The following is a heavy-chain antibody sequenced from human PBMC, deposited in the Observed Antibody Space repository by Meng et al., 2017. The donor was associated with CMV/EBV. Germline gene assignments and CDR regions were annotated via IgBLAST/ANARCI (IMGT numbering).Heavy chain of an antibody. D-gene: IGHD5-18*01. Sequence: SETLSLTCTVSGGSISSSSYYWGWIRQPPGKGLEWIGSIYYSGSTYYNPSLKSRVTIPVDTSKNQFSLKLSSVTAAATAVYYCARVDTADNYYYYYYYGMDVWGQGTTVTVSS. CDR3: ARVDTADNYYYYYYYGMDV. CDR1: GGSISSSSYY. V-gene: IGHV4-39*07. J-gene: IGHJ6*02. CDR2: IYYSGST.